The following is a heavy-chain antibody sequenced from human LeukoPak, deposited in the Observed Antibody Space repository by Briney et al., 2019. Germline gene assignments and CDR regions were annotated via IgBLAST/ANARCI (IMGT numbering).Heavy chain of an antibody. J-gene: IGHJ4*02. V-gene: IGHV4-34*01. Sequence: SETLSLTCAVYGGSFSGYYWSWIRQPPGKGLEWIGEINHTGSTNYNPSLKSRLTISVDTSKNQFSLKLSSVTAADTAVYYCARHRPPNGRGITLVRGVTTKGFDYWGQGTPVTVSS. CDR2: INHTGST. CDR3: ARHRPPNGRGITLVRGVTTKGFDY. CDR1: GGSFSGYY. D-gene: IGHD3-10*01.